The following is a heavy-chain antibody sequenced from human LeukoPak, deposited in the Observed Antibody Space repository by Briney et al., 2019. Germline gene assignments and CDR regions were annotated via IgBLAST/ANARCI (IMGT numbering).Heavy chain of an antibody. CDR3: ARDAGVAWHDAFDI. D-gene: IGHD3-3*01. CDR2: IWYDGSNK. V-gene: IGHV3-33*01. Sequence: GGSLRLSCAASGFTFSSYGMHWVRQAPGKGLEWVAVIWYDGSNKYYADSVKGRFTISRDNSKNTLYLQMNSLRAEDTAVYYCARDAGVAWHDAFDIWGQGTMVTVSS. J-gene: IGHJ3*02. CDR1: GFTFSSYG.